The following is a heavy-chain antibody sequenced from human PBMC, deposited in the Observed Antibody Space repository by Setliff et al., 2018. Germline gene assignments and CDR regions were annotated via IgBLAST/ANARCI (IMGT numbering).Heavy chain of an antibody. V-gene: IGHV1-46*01. CDR3: ARAPWGDDYDSLYTWFDP. J-gene: IGHJ5*02. CDR1: GYGFTSHY. CDR2: VNPSGGKT. D-gene: IGHD3-22*01. Sequence: GASVKVSCKTSGYGFTSHYFHWLRQAPGQRLEWMGIVNPSGGKTTLSQKFQGRVSMTADASTATVYMELHSLTSEDTAIYYCARAPWGDDYDSLYTWFDPWGQGSLVTVSS.